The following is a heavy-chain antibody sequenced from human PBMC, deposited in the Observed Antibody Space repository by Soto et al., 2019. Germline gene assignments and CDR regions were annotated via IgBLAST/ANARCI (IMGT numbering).Heavy chain of an antibody. D-gene: IGHD2-15*01. V-gene: IGHV4-61*01. CDR3: ARESSGDFDY. CDR1: GGSVSSGTYY. J-gene: IGHJ4*02. CDR2: IYYIGST. Sequence: QVQLQESGPGLVKPSETLSLTCTVSGGSVSSGTYYWSWIRQPPGKGLEWIGYIYYIGSTNYNPSLKSRVSISVDTSKNQFALKLSSVTAADTAVYYCARESSGDFDYWGQGTLVTVSS.